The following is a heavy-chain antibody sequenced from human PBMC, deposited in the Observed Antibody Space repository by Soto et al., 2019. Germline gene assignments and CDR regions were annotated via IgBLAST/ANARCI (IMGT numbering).Heavy chain of an antibody. Sequence: EVQLLESGGGLVQPGGSLRLSCAASGFTFSSYAMSWVRQAPGKGLEWVSAISGSGGSTYYADSVKGRFTISGDNSKNTLYLQMNSLRAEDTAVYYCAKARGYSYAPTSENWFDPWGQGTLVTVSS. V-gene: IGHV3-23*01. CDR2: ISGSGGST. J-gene: IGHJ5*02. CDR3: AKARGYSYAPTSENWFDP. D-gene: IGHD5-18*01. CDR1: GFTFSSYA.